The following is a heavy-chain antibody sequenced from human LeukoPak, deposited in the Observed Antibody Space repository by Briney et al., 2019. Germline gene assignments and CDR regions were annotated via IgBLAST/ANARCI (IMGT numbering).Heavy chain of an antibody. J-gene: IGHJ4*02. CDR2: IIPIFGTA. Sequence: SVKVSCKASGGTFSSYAISWVRQGPGQGLEWMGRIIPIFGTANYAQKFQGRVTITTDESTSTAYMELSSLRSEDTAVYYWARGHNDFWSGYPFDYWGQGTLVTVSS. V-gene: IGHV1-69*05. CDR1: GGTFSSYA. D-gene: IGHD3-3*01. CDR3: ARGHNDFWSGYPFDY.